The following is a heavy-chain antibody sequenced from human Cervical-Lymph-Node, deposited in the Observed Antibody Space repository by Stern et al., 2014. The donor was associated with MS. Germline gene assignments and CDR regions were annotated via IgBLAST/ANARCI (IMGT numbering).Heavy chain of an antibody. CDR1: GFTFSNAW. J-gene: IGHJ3*02. D-gene: IGHD1-26*01. Sequence: EVQLVESGGGLVKPGGSLRLSCAASGFTFSNAWMSWVRQAPGKGLEWVGRIKSKTDGGTTDYAAPVKGRFTISRDDSKNTLYLQMNSLKTEDTAVYYCTTDMPWLVGAPTPDATNDAFDIWGQGTMVTVSS. V-gene: IGHV3-15*01. CDR2: IKSKTDGGTT. CDR3: TTDMPWLVGAPTPDATNDAFDI.